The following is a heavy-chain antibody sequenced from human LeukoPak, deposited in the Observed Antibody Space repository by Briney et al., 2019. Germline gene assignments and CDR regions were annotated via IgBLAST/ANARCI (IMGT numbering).Heavy chain of an antibody. V-gene: IGHV3-48*03. CDR2: ISSSGSTI. CDR3: AELGITMIGGV. Sequence: PGGSLRLSCAASGFTFSNYEMHWVRQAPGKGLEWVSYISSSGSTIYYADSVKGRFTISRDNAKNSLYLQMNSLRAEDTAVYYCAELGITMIGGVWGKGTTVTISS. CDR1: GFTFSNYE. J-gene: IGHJ6*04. D-gene: IGHD3-10*02.